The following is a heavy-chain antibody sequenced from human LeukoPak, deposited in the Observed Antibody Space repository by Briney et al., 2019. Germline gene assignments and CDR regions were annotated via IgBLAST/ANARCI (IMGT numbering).Heavy chain of an antibody. CDR1: GFTFSSYW. CDR2: INSDGSST. Sequence: PGGSLRLSCAASGFTFSSYWMHWVRQAPGKGLVWVSRINSDGSSTSYADSVKGRFTISRDNAKNTLYLQMNSLRAEDTAVYYCAREGYSGYGPGYYYMDVWGKGTTVTVSS. D-gene: IGHD5-12*01. V-gene: IGHV3-74*01. J-gene: IGHJ6*03. CDR3: AREGYSGYGPGYYYMDV.